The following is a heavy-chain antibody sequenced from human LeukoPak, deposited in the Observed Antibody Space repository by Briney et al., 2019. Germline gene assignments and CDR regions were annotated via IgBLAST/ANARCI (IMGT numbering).Heavy chain of an antibody. D-gene: IGHD6-19*01. Sequence: SVKVSCKASGGTFSSHAISWVRQAPGQGLEWMGGIIPIFGTANYAQKFQGRVTITADESTSTAYMELSSLRSEDTAVYYCAQSVAGTENWFDPWGQGTLVTVSS. V-gene: IGHV1-69*01. J-gene: IGHJ5*02. CDR3: AQSVAGTENWFDP. CDR1: GGTFSSHA. CDR2: IIPIFGTA.